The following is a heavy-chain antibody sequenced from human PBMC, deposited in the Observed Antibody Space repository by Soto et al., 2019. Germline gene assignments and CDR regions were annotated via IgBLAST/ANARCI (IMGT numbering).Heavy chain of an antibody. CDR3: ARDQFGYYGSGSYSTAYYYYGMDV. J-gene: IGHJ6*02. D-gene: IGHD3-10*01. CDR2: IIPILGIA. CDR1: GGTFSSYT. V-gene: IGHV1-69*08. Sequence: QVQLVQSGAEVKKPGSSVKVSCKASGGTFSSYTISWVRQAPGQGLEWMGRIIPILGIANYAQKFQGRVTITADKSTSTAYMELSSLRSEDTALYYCARDQFGYYGSGSYSTAYYYYGMDVWGQGTTVTVSS.